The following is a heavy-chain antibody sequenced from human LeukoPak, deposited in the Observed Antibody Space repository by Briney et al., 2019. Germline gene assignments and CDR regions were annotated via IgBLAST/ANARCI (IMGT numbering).Heavy chain of an antibody. CDR2: ICYSGST. J-gene: IGHJ4*02. CDR1: GGSISSYY. Sequence: SETLSLTCTVSGGSISSYYWSWIRQPPGKGLEWIGSICYSGSTYYSSSLKSRVTISVDTSKNQFSLKLSSVTAADTAVYYCVKDRGNHVTDYWGQGTLVTVSS. CDR3: VKDRGNHVTDY. D-gene: IGHD1-14*01. V-gene: IGHV4-59*12.